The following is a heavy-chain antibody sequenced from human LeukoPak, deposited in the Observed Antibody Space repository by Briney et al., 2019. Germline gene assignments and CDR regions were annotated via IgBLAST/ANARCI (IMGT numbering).Heavy chain of an antibody. D-gene: IGHD5-18*01. Sequence: GASVKVSCKASGYTFTGYYMHWVRQAPGQGLEWMGWINPNSGGTNYAQKFQGWVTMTRDTSISTAYMELSRLRSDDTAVYYCARGPPAVDTAMVYYFDYWGQGTLVTVSS. V-gene: IGHV1-2*04. J-gene: IGHJ4*02. CDR3: ARGPPAVDTAMVYYFDY. CDR2: INPNSGGT. CDR1: GYTFTGYY.